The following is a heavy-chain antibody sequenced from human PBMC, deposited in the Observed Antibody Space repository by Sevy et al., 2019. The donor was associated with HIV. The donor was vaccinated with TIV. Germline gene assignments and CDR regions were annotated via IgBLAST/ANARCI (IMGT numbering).Heavy chain of an antibody. CDR1: GFTFSSYS. Sequence: GGSLRLSCAASGFTFSSYSMNWVRQAPGKGLEWVSSISSSSNYIYYADSVKGRFTISRDNAKNSLCLQMNSLSAEDTAVYYCARDQREGDCSGGSCYSDAIDIWGQGTMVTVSS. D-gene: IGHD2-15*01. CDR2: ISSSSNYI. V-gene: IGHV3-21*01. J-gene: IGHJ3*02. CDR3: ARDQREGDCSGGSCYSDAIDI.